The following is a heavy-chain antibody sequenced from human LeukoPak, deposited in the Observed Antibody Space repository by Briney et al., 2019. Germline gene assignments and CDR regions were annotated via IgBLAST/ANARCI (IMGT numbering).Heavy chain of an antibody. CDR2: IGTTSGAI. CDR1: GFTFNAFG. CDR3: ARTPTAHYYDSSGYHDY. D-gene: IGHD3-22*01. Sequence: GGSLRLSCAASGFTFNAFGMNWVRQAPGKGLEWVSYIGTTSGAIYYADSVKGRFTISRDSAKNTLYLQMNSLRAEDTAVYYCARTPTAHYYDSSGYHDYWGQGTLVTVSS. J-gene: IGHJ4*02. V-gene: IGHV3-48*01.